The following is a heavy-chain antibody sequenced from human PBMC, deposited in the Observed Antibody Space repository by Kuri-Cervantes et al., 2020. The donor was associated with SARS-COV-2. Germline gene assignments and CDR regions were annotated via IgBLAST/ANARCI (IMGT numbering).Heavy chain of an antibody. J-gene: IGHJ4*02. CDR1: RYTFTHYY. Sequence: ASVKVSCKASRYTFTHYYMHWVRQAPGQGLEWVGIINPSDGSTNYAQKFQGRVTMNRDTSKSTVSMELRSLRSEDAAVYYGARGPAMFKYYFDYWGQGTLVTVSS. CDR3: ARGPAMFKYYFDY. CDR2: INPSDGST. V-gene: IGHV1-46*01. D-gene: IGHD3-10*02.